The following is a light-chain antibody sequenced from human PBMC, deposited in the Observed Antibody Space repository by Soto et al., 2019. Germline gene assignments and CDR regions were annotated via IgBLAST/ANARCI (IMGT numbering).Light chain of an antibody. V-gene: IGLV2-23*01. J-gene: IGLJ1*01. CDR2: EGT. CDR3: CSYAGDSTPYV. CDR1: SSDVGSYNF. Sequence: SALTQPASVSGSPGQSITISCTGTSSDVGSYNFVSWYQQYPGKAPKVIIYEGTKRPSGVSNRFSGSKSGNTASLTISGLQAEDEADYYCCSYAGDSTPYVFGTGTKVTVL.